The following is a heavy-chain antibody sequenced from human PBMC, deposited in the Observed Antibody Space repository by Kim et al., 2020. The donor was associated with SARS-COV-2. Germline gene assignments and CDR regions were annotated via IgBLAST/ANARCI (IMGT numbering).Heavy chain of an antibody. CDR2: ITTSGSDI. CDR3: AREQIHGWDY. CDR1: GFTFSDYY. J-gene: IGHJ4*02. D-gene: IGHD4-17*01. Sequence: GGSLRLSCAASGFTFSDYYMSWVRQAPGKGLEWISYITTSGSDIYYADSVKGRFTISRDNAKSSLYLQMNSLRAEDTAIYYCAREQIHGWDYWGQGTL. V-gene: IGHV3-11*04.